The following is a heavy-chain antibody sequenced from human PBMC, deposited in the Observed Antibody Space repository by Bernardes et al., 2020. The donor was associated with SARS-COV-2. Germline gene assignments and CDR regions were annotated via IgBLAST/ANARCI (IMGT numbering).Heavy chain of an antibody. Sequence: SVKVSCKVSGGMFTSYVISWVRQAPGQGLEWVGGITPIYGTAKYAQRFQGRVTITADDSTSTTHMELRRLRFDDTAVYLCGTRFTEGTVGHHSYGMDVWGQGTTVTVSS. J-gene: IGHJ6*02. CDR3: GTRFTEGTVGHHSYGMDV. CDR1: GGMFTSYV. D-gene: IGHD3-3*01. V-gene: IGHV1-69*13. CDR2: ITPIYGTA.